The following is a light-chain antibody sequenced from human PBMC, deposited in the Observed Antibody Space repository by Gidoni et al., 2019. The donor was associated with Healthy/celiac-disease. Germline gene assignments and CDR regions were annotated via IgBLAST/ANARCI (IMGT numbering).Light chain of an antibody. V-gene: IGKV3-15*01. Sequence: EIGMTQSPATLSVSPGERATLSCRASQGVSSNLAWYQQKPGQAPRLLIYGASTRATGIPARFSGSGSGTEFPLTISSLQSEDFAGYYCQQYNNWRTFXXXTKVEIK. J-gene: IGKJ1*01. CDR3: QQYNNWRT. CDR1: QGVSSN. CDR2: GAS.